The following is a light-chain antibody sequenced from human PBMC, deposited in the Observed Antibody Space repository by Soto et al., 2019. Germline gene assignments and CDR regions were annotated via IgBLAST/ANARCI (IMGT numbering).Light chain of an antibody. J-gene: IGKJ5*01. CDR2: GAS. CDR1: QSVSSN. Sequence: EIVLTQSPATLSVSPGERATLSCRASQSVSSNLAWYQQKPGKAPSLLIYGASKRATGIPARFSGSGSGKDFTLNISSLEPEDFAVYFCQQRSNWPPEISFGQGTRLEIK. CDR3: QQRSNWPPEIS. V-gene: IGKV3-11*01.